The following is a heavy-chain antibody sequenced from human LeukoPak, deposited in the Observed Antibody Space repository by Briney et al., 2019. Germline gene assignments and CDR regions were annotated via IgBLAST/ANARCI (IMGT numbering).Heavy chain of an antibody. Sequence: SQTLSLTCTVSGGSISSGSYYWSWIRQPAGKGLEWIGYIYYSGSTNYNPSLKSRVTISVDTSKNQFSLKLSSVTAADTAVYYCARVGEQWLVPDYWGQGTLVTVSS. CDR2: IYYSGST. CDR3: ARVGEQWLVPDY. J-gene: IGHJ4*02. D-gene: IGHD6-19*01. CDR1: GGSISSGSYY. V-gene: IGHV4-61*10.